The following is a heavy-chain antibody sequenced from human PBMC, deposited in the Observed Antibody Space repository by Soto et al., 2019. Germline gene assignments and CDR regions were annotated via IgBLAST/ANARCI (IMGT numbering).Heavy chain of an antibody. CDR2: ILYDGSKE. CDR1: GFTFRHYG. Sequence: QVQLVESGGGVVQPGTSLRLSCAASGFTFRHYGMHWVRQAPGKGLDWVAVILYDGSKEYYADSVKGRFTISRDNSGNMVYLQMNSLRAEDTAVYYCVRGWGRGRHLSCLDLWGQGTTVVVSS. CDR3: VRGWGRGRHLSCLDL. D-gene: IGHD1-26*01. J-gene: IGHJ3*01. V-gene: IGHV3-33*01.